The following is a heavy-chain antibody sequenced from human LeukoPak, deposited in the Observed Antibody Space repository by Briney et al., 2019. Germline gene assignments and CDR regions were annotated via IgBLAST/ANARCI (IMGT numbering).Heavy chain of an antibody. Sequence: PGGSLRLSCAASGFTFSSYGMHWVRQAPGKGLEWVAVIWYDGSNKYYADPVKGRFTISRDNSKNTLYLQMNSLRAEDTAVYYCARAPRGELFLDYWGQGTLVTVSS. V-gene: IGHV3-33*01. CDR2: IWYDGSNK. CDR3: ARAPRGELFLDY. J-gene: IGHJ4*02. CDR1: GFTFSSYG. D-gene: IGHD3-10*01.